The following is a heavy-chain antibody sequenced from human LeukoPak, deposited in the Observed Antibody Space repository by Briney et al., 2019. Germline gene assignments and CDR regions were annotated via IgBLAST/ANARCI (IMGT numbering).Heavy chain of an antibody. V-gene: IGHV1-2*04. D-gene: IGHD6-13*01. Sequence: ASVKVSCKASGYTFTGYYMHWVRQAPGQGLEWMGWINPNSGGTNYAQKFQGWVTMTRDTSISTAYMELSRLRSDDTAVYYCAREGIAAAGNGDFDYCGQGTLVTVSS. CDR3: AREGIAAAGNGDFDY. CDR1: GYTFTGYY. CDR2: INPNSGGT. J-gene: IGHJ4*02.